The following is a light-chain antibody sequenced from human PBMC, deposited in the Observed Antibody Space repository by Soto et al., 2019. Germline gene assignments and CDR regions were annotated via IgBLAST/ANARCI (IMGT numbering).Light chain of an antibody. V-gene: IGKV3-11*01. J-gene: IGKJ1*01. CDR1: QAVNTR. CDR2: LAS. Sequence: EIVLTQSPATLSSFPGDRVTLSCRASQAVNTRLAWYQHRPGQAPRLLIYLASNRAASVPARFSGSGSGTDFTLTISDVEPEDFAVCYCHQRQSWPRTFGQGTTVDI. CDR3: HQRQSWPRT.